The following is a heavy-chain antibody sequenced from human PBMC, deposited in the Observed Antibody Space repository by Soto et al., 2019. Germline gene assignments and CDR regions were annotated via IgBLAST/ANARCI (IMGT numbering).Heavy chain of an antibody. V-gene: IGHV4-59*08. J-gene: IGHJ4*02. D-gene: IGHD3-3*01. CDR2: IHYSGNT. CDR1: GGSISSYD. CDR3: ARGHYDFWSGYFATIDY. Sequence: SETLSLTCTVSGGSISSYDWSWIRQPPGKGLEWIGYIHYSGNTKYNPSLKSRVTISADTSKDQFSLKLTSVTAADTAVYYCARGHYDFWSGYFATIDYWGQGTLVTVSS.